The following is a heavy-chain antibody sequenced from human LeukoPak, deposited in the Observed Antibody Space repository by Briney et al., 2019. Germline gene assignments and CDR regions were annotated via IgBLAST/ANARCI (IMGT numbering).Heavy chain of an antibody. CDR2: ISWNSGSI. CDR3: AKDRIAVIRTGWFDP. Sequence: GGSLRLSCAASGFTFDDYAMHWVRQAPGKGLEWVSGISWNSGSIGYADSVKGRFTISRDNAKNSLYLQMNSLRAEDTALYYCAKDRIAVIRTGWFDPWGQGTLVTVSS. D-gene: IGHD6-19*01. V-gene: IGHV3-9*01. J-gene: IGHJ5*02. CDR1: GFTFDDYA.